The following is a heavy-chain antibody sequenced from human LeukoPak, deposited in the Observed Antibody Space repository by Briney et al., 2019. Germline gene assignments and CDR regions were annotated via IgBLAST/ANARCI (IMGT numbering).Heavy chain of an antibody. CDR3: AKSLKAPYSGSYYGAFDI. V-gene: IGHV3-9*03. CDR2: ISWNSGSI. J-gene: IGHJ3*02. CDR1: GFTFDDYA. D-gene: IGHD1-26*01. Sequence: GGSLRLSCAASGFTFDDYAMHWVRQAPGKGLEWVSGISWNSGSIGYADSVKGRFTISRDNAKNSLYLQMNSLRAEDMALYYCAKSLKAPYSGSYYGAFDIWGQGTMVTVSS.